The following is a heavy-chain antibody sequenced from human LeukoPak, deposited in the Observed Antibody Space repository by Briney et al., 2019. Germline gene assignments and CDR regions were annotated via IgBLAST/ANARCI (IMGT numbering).Heavy chain of an antibody. CDR1: GFTFSKYP. Sequence: GGSLRLSCSASGFTFSKYPMHWVRQAPGKGLEYVSAISGNGGSTYYADSVKGRFTISRDNSKNTLYLQMSSLRTEDTAIYYCVKAQYDFWSGLDYWGQGTLVTVSS. CDR3: VKAQYDFWSGLDY. CDR2: ISGNGGST. V-gene: IGHV3-64D*09. J-gene: IGHJ4*02. D-gene: IGHD3-3*01.